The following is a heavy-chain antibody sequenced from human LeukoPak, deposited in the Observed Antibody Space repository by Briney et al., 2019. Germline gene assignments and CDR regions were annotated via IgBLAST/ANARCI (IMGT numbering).Heavy chain of an antibody. CDR2: INPNSGGT. J-gene: IGHJ4*02. CDR3: ARDRRKAAGTPLDY. V-gene: IGHV1-2*02. D-gene: IGHD6-13*01. Sequence: GASVKVSCKASGYTFTGYYMHWVRQAAGQGLEWRGWINPNSGGTNYAQKFQGRVTMTRDTSISTAYMELSRLRSDDTAVYYCARDRRKAAGTPLDYWGQGTLVTVSS. CDR1: GYTFTGYY.